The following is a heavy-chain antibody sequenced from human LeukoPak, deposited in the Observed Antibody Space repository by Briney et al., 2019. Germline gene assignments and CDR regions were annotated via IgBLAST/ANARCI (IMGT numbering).Heavy chain of an antibody. CDR3: ARQAVAGNGFDY. V-gene: IGHV4-39*01. CDR2: IYYSGNT. J-gene: IGHJ4*02. Sequence: WETLSLTCTVSGGSISSSSYYWGWIRQPPGKGLEWIGTIYYSGNTYYNPSLKSRVSISVDTSKNQFSLKLSSVTAADTAVYYCARQAVAGNGFDYWGQGTLVTVSS. D-gene: IGHD6-19*01. CDR1: GGSISSSSYY.